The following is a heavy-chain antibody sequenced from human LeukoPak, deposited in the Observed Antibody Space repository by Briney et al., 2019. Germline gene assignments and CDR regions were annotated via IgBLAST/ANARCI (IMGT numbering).Heavy chain of an antibody. CDR2: IYTSGST. CDR1: GGSISSYY. Sequence: PSETLSLTRTVSGGSISSYYWSWIPQPARKGLEWVGRIYTSGSTNYNPSLKSRVTMSVDTSKNQFSLKLSSVTAADTAVYYCAREAVAGNYYMDVWGKGTTVTVSS. J-gene: IGHJ6*03. D-gene: IGHD6-19*01. V-gene: IGHV4-4*07. CDR3: AREAVAGNYYMDV.